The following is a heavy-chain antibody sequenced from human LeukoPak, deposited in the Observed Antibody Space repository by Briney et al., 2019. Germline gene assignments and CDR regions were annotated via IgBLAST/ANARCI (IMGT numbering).Heavy chain of an antibody. V-gene: IGHV3-48*01. D-gene: IGHD3-22*01. J-gene: IGHJ5*02. CDR1: GFTFRNFA. CDR2: TSNRGNTI. CDR3: ARDDYYDSSGYHPTS. Sequence: GGSLRLSCAASGFTFRNFAMNWGRQGPRKGREWVSYTSNRGNTIYYADSVKGRFTISRDNAKNSLYLEMKSLRVEDTAVYYCARDDYYDSSGYHPTSWGQGTLVTVSS.